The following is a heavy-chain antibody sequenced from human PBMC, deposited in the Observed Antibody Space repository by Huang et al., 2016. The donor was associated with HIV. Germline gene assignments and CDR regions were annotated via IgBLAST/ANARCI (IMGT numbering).Heavy chain of an antibody. Sequence: QVQLQESGPGLVKPSATLSLTCTVSGGSVSSGSYYWNWIRQPPGKGLAWIGYIYYRGSTNYSPSLKSRVTRSVDTSKNQFSLKLSSVTAADTAVYYCAREGGYYYASGTGVSHWGQGTLVTVSS. CDR3: AREGGYYYASGTGVSH. CDR2: IYYRGST. D-gene: IGHD3-10*01. V-gene: IGHV4-61*01. J-gene: IGHJ4*02. CDR1: GGSVSSGSYY.